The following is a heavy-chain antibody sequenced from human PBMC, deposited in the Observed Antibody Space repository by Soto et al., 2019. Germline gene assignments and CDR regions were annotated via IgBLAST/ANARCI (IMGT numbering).Heavy chain of an antibody. D-gene: IGHD5-18*01. CDR1: GFTFSSYS. J-gene: IGHJ6*02. V-gene: IGHV3-21*01. CDR3: ATKLELVDTAMGTGVYYYGMDV. Sequence: GGSLRLSCAASGFTFSSYSMNWVRQAPGKGLEWVSSISSSSSYIYYADSVKGRFTISRDNAKNSLYLQMNSLRAEDTAVYYCATKLELVDTAMGTGVYYYGMDVWGQGTTV. CDR2: ISSSSSYI.